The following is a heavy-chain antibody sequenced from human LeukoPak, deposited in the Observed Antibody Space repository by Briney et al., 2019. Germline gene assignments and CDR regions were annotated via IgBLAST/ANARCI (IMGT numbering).Heavy chain of an antibody. CDR3: ARGVAPNYYYYYYMDV. J-gene: IGHJ6*03. CDR2: IYYSGST. V-gene: IGHV4-39*07. CDR1: GGSISSSSYY. D-gene: IGHD2-15*01. Sequence: SETLSLTCTVSGGSISSSSYYWGWIRQPPGKGLEWIGSIYYSGSTYYNPSLKSRVTISVDTSKNQLSLKLSSVTAADTAVYYCARGVAPNYYYYYYMDVWGKGTTVTVSS.